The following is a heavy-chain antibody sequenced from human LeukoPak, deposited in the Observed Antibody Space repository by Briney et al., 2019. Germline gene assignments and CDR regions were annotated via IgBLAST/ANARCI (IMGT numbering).Heavy chain of an antibody. CDR1: GFTFSSYG. V-gene: IGHV3-21*06. CDR2: ISSRSSYI. D-gene: IGHD3-3*01. CDR3: ARQYYDIWSGYYTADYYFDY. Sequence: GRSLRLSCAASGFTFSSYGMHWVRQAPGKGLEWVSSISSRSSYIYYADSVKGRFTISRDNAKNSLYLELHSLRAEDTAVYYCARQYYDIWSGYYTADYYFDYWGQGTLVTVSS. J-gene: IGHJ4*02.